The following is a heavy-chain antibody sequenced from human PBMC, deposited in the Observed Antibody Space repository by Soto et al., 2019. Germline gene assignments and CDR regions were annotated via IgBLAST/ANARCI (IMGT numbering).Heavy chain of an antibody. CDR1: GGTFNTYA. CDR2: ISPMFGAA. J-gene: IGHJ4*02. V-gene: IGHV1-69*19. CDR3: AREVQVHTPAFVY. D-gene: IGHD3-10*01. Sequence: QVQLVQSGAEMKKPGSSVKVSCQSSGGTFNTYAMNWVRQAPGQGPERMGDISPMFGAANYATKFQGRVTITADASTGTSYMQLSSLTSEDTDLYFCAREVQVHTPAFVYWGQGTLVTVSS.